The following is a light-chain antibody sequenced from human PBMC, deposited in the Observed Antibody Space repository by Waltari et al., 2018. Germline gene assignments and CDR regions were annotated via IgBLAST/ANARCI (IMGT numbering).Light chain of an antibody. V-gene: IGLV2-14*01. Sequence: QSALTQPASVSGSPGQSITISCTGTSSDVGGYNYVSWYQHHPGKAPKLMIYEVSNRHSGVPNRFSGSKAGNTASLTISGLQAEDEAHYYCSSYTSSISWVFGGGTKLTGL. CDR1: SSDVGGYNY. CDR2: EVS. J-gene: IGLJ3*02. CDR3: SSYTSSISWV.